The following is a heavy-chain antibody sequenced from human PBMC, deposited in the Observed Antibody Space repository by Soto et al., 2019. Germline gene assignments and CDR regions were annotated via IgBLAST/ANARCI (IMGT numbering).Heavy chain of an antibody. Sequence: QAQLVQSGAEVKKPGASVKVSCKASGYTFTSYGINWVRQAPGQGLEWLGWISAYDGNTKYAQSVQGRVSMTTDTSKKTAYMELMSHRSDDTAMYYCARVGYYASSGSRNYYYYGMNVWGQGTTVSVSS. J-gene: IGHJ6*02. V-gene: IGHV1-18*04. CDR2: ISAYDGNT. CDR3: ARVGYYASSGSRNYYYYGMNV. CDR1: GYTFTSYG. D-gene: IGHD3-22*01.